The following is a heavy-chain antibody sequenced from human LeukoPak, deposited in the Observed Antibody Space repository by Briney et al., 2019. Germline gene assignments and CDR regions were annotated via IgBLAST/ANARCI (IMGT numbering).Heavy chain of an antibody. CDR3: AREGVWRQQLVDYYYGMNV. V-gene: IGHV3-74*01. CDR1: GFTFSSYW. Sequence: GGSLRLSCAASGFTFSSYWMHWVRQAPGKGLVWVSRINSDGSSTSYADSVKGRFTISRDNAKNTLYLQMNSLRAEDTAVYYCAREGVWRQQLVDYYYGMNVWGQGTTVTVSS. CDR2: INSDGSST. J-gene: IGHJ6*02. D-gene: IGHD6-13*01.